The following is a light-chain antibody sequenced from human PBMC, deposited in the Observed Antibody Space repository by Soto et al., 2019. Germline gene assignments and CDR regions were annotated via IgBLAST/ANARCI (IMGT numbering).Light chain of an antibody. V-gene: IGKV3-11*01. Sequence: EIVLTQSPATLSLSPGERATLSCRASQSVSSSLAWYQQKPGQAPRLLISDTSHRATGIPARFSGSGSGTDFTLTISSLEPEDFAVYYCQQRSNWRITFGQGTRLEIK. CDR1: QSVSSS. CDR2: DTS. CDR3: QQRSNWRIT. J-gene: IGKJ5*01.